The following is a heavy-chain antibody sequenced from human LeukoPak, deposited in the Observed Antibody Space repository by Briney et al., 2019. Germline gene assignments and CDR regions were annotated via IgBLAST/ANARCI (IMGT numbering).Heavy chain of an antibody. V-gene: IGHV3-23*01. CDR3: AKDLHWGLDY. CDR1: GFSFSTYG. CDR2: IDGNGAKT. Sequence: GGSLRLSCVASGFSFSTYGMSWVRQAPGKGLEWLSAIDGNGAKTFYADSGRGRFTISRDNSANTLYLQMNSLRGEDTALYYCAKDLHWGLDYWGQGALVTVSS. D-gene: IGHD3-16*01. J-gene: IGHJ4*02.